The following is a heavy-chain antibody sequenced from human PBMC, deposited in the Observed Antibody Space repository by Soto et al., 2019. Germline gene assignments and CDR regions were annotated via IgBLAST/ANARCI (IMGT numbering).Heavy chain of an antibody. CDR2: INHSGST. CDR1: GGSFSGYY. J-gene: IGHJ4*02. V-gene: IGHV4-34*01. D-gene: IGHD4-17*01. CDR3: ARATKRITTVTIAPYRAAPGGWIDY. Sequence: QVQLQQWGAGLLKPSETLSLTCAVYGGSFSGYYWSWIRQPPGKGLEWTGEINHSGSTNYNPSLKSRVTISVDTSQNQFSLKLSSVTAADTAVYYCARATKRITTVTIAPYRAAPGGWIDYWGQGTLVTVSS.